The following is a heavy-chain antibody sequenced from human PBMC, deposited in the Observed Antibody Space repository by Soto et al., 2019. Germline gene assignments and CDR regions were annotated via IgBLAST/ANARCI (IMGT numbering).Heavy chain of an antibody. Sequence: PWGSLRLSCAASGFTFSSYAMSWVRQAPGKGLEWVSAISGSGGSTYYADSVKGRFTISRDNSKNTLYLQMNSLSAEDTALYYCAKGTDYGDYVDYWAQGTLVTVSS. D-gene: IGHD4-17*01. CDR2: ISGSGGST. CDR3: AKGTDYGDYVDY. J-gene: IGHJ4*02. CDR1: GFTFSSYA. V-gene: IGHV3-23*01.